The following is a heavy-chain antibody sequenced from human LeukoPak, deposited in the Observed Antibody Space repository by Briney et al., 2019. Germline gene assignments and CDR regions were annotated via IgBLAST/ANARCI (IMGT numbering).Heavy chain of an antibody. CDR3: AKDYYGSGSYYTKMEFDY. J-gene: IGHJ4*02. Sequence: SGGSLRLSCAASGFTFDEYTMHWVRQAPGKGLEWVSLISWDGGSTYYADSVKGRFTISRDNSKNSLYLQMNSLRTEDTALYYCAKDYYGSGSYYTKMEFDYWGQGTLVTVSS. CDR2: ISWDGGST. V-gene: IGHV3-43*01. CDR1: GFTFDEYT. D-gene: IGHD3-10*01.